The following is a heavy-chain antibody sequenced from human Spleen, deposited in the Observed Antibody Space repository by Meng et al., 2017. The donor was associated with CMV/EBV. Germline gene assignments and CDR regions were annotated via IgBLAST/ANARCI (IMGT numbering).Heavy chain of an antibody. CDR2: TSGGGGST. CDR3: ARERPAPTNHFDY. Sequence: GGSLRLSCAASGLTFSNHAMNWVRQAPGKGLEWVSTTSGGGGSTYYADSVKGRFTISRDNSKNTLYLQMNSLRVEDTAVYYCARERPAPTNHFDYWGQGTLVTVSS. CDR1: GLTFSNHA. J-gene: IGHJ4*02. V-gene: IGHV3-23*01.